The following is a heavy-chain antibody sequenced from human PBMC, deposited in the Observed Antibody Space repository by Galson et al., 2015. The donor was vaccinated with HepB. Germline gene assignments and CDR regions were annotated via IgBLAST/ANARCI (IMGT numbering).Heavy chain of an antibody. Sequence: SLRLSCAASGFTFSSYSMNWVRQAPGKGLEWVSYISSSGSTIYYADSVKGRFTISRDNAKNSLYLQMNSLRDEDTAVYYCARDKGCSSTSCYKYYYHAVDDCGQGTTVTVSS. CDR2: ISSSGSTI. D-gene: IGHD2-2*01. CDR3: ARDKGCSSTSCYKYYYHAVDD. V-gene: IGHV3-48*02. CDR1: GFTFSSYS. J-gene: IGHJ6*02.